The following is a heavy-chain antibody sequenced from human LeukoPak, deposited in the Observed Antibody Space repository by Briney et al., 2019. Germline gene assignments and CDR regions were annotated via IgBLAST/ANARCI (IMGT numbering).Heavy chain of an antibody. CDR1: GFTFSSYS. J-gene: IGHJ4*02. V-gene: IGHV3-21*01. Sequence: GGSLRLSCAASGFTFSSYSMNWVRQAPGKGLEWVSSISSSSSYIYYADSVKGRFTISRDNAKNSLYLQMNSLRAEDTVVYYCARDHSSSWYVPGFLGGDGHFDYWGQGTLVTVSS. D-gene: IGHD6-13*01. CDR2: ISSSSSYI. CDR3: ARDHSSSWYVPGFLGGDGHFDY.